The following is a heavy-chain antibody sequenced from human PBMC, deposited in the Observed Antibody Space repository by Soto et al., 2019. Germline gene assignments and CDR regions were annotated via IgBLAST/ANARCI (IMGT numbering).Heavy chain of an antibody. CDR3: ARSEQQLLIDY. CDR1: GGSISSYY. D-gene: IGHD6-13*01. J-gene: IGHJ4*02. CDR2: IYYSGST. V-gene: IGHV4-59*08. Sequence: QVQLQESGPGLVKPSETLSLTCTVSGGSISSYYWSWIRQPPGKGLEWIGYIYYSGSTNYNPSLKSRVTXSXXTSKNQSSLKLSSVTAADTAVYYCARSEQQLLIDYWGQGTLVTVSS.